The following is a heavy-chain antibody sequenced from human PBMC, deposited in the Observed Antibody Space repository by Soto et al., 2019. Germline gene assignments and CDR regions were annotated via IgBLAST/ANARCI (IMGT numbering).Heavy chain of an antibody. D-gene: IGHD5-12*01. J-gene: IGHJ6*03. CDR1: GFTFSSYA. CDR2: ISGSGGST. Sequence: GGSLRLSCAASGFTFSSYAMHWVRQAPGKGLEWVSAISGSGGSTYYADSVRGRFTISRDNSKNTLYMQMNSLRAEDTAIYYCARQIYNYNFYMDVWGKGTTVTVSS. V-gene: IGHV3-23*01. CDR3: ARQIYNYNFYMDV.